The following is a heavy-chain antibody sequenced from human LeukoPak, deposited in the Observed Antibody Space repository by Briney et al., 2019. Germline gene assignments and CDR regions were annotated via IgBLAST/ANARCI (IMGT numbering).Heavy chain of an antibody. J-gene: IGHJ3*02. CDR3: ASRLHYYGSGSYPNDAFDI. V-gene: IGHV1-69*05. CDR2: IIPIFGTA. Sequence: SVKVSCKASGGTFSSYAISWVRQAPGQGLEWMGGIIPIFGTANYAQKLQGRVTMTTDTSTSTAYMELRSLRSDDTAVYYCASRLHYYGSGSYPNDAFDIWGQGTMVTVSS. CDR1: GGTFSSYA. D-gene: IGHD3-10*01.